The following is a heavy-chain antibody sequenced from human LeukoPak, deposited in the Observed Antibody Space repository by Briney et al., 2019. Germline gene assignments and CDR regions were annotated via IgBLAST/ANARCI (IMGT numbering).Heavy chain of an antibody. D-gene: IGHD4-17*01. Sequence: SETLSLTCTVSGGSISNYYWSWIRQHPGKGLEWIGYIYYSGSTYYNPSLKSRVTISVDTSKNQFSLKLSSVTAADTAVYYCARLHYGDYGSYFQHWGQGTLVTVSS. V-gene: IGHV4-59*06. J-gene: IGHJ1*01. CDR2: IYYSGST. CDR1: GGSISNYY. CDR3: ARLHYGDYGSYFQH.